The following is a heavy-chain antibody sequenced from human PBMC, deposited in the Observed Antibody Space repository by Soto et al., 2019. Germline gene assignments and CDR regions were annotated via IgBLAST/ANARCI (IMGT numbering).Heavy chain of an antibody. CDR3: AKYSGGYYYSFLDY. D-gene: IGHD3-22*01. V-gene: IGHV3-23*01. Sequence: HPGGSLRLSCAASGFTFSSYAMSWVRQAPGKGLEWVSGISDSGGSTYYVDSVKGRFTISRDNSKNTLYLQMNSLRAEDTAVYYCAKYSGGYYYSFLDYWGHGTLVTVSS. CDR2: ISDSGGST. CDR1: GFTFSSYA. J-gene: IGHJ4*01.